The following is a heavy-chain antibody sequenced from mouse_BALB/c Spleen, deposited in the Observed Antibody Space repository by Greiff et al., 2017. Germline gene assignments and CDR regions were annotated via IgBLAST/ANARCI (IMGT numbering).Heavy chain of an antibody. D-gene: IGHD2-1*01. J-gene: IGHJ2*01. CDR3: ARAGNPAWFAY. CDR1: GYTFTSYW. V-gene: IGHV1-87*01. Sequence: VQLQQSGAELARPGASVKLSCKASGYTFTSYWMQWVKQRPGQGLEWIGAIYPGDGDTRYTQKFKGKATLTADKSSSTAYMQLSSLASEDSAVYYCARAGNPAWFAYWGQGTTLTVSS. CDR2: IYPGDGDT.